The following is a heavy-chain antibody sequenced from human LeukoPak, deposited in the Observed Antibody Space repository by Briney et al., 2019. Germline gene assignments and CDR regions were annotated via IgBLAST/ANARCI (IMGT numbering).Heavy chain of an antibody. V-gene: IGHV3-48*03. J-gene: IGHJ4*02. CDR1: GFTFSSYE. D-gene: IGHD6-13*01. CDR2: ISSSGNSI. CDR3: ARESTSTSCSDY. Sequence: PGGSLRLSCAASGFTFSSYEMNWVRQAPGKGLEWVSCISSSGNSIYYADSVEGRFTISRDNAKKSLYLQMNSLRAEDSAVYYCARESTSTSCSDYWGQGTLVTVSS.